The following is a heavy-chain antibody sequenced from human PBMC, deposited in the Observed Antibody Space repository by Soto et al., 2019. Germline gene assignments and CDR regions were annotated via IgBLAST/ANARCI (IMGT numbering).Heavy chain of an antibody. Sequence: GGSLRLSCAASGFTFTDYYMSWIRQAPGKGLEWVSYISGSNSYRSYADSVKGRFTISRDSAKNSLYLQMNSLRVEDTALYYCARDQGRGAYFDYWGQGTLVTVS. D-gene: IGHD3-16*01. J-gene: IGHJ4*02. CDR3: ARDQGRGAYFDY. CDR1: GFTFTDYY. V-gene: IGHV3-11*06. CDR2: ISGSNSYR.